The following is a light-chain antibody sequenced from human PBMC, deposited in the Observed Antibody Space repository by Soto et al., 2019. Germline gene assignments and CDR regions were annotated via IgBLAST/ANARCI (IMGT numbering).Light chain of an antibody. V-gene: IGLV2-14*01. CDR2: DVS. Sequence: QSALTQPASVSGSPGQSITISCTGTSSDVGGYNYVSWYQQHPDKAPKLLIYDVSDRPSGVSNRFSGSKSGSTASLTISGLQAEDEADYYCSSYTTSSTRVFGTGTKLTVL. J-gene: IGLJ1*01. CDR3: SSYTTSSTRV. CDR1: SSDVGGYNY.